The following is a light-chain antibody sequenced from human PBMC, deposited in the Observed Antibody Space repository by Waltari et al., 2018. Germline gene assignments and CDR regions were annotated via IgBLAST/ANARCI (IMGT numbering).Light chain of an antibody. CDR1: QSIRSY. CDR2: DAS. J-gene: IGKJ2*01. Sequence: DIQMTQSPSSLSASVGDRVTITCRASQSIRSYLNWYQQKPGKAPKLLIYDASNLQSGVPSRFSGSGSGTDFTLTISRLQAEDFAVYYCQQYNNWPPYTFGQGTKLEIK. CDR3: QQYNNWPPYT. V-gene: IGKV1-39*01.